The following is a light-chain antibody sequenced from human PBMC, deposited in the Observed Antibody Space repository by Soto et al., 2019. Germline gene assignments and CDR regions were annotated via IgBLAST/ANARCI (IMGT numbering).Light chain of an antibody. CDR3: SSYAGTKNFVV. Sequence: QSALTQPPSASGSPGQSVSISCTGTSSDVGAYDYVSWYQQHPGKVPKLLIYEVNKRPSGAPDRFSGSKSANTASLTVSGLQPEDEADYYCSSYAGTKNFVVFGGGTKLTVL. CDR2: EVN. V-gene: IGLV2-8*01. J-gene: IGLJ2*01. CDR1: SSDVGAYDY.